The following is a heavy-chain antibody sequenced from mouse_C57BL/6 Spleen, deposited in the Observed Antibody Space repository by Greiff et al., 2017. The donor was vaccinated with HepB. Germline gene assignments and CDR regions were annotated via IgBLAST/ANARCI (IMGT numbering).Heavy chain of an antibody. D-gene: IGHD1-1*01. V-gene: IGHV14-2*01. CDR2: IDPEDGET. CDR3: ARGYGSSSYAMDY. Sequence: VQLKESGAELVKPGASVKLSCTASGFNIKDYYMHWVKQRTEQGLEWIGRIDPEDGETKYAPKFQGKATITADTSSNTAYLQISSLTSEDTAVYYCARGYGSSSYAMDYWGQGTSVTVSS. J-gene: IGHJ4*01. CDR1: GFNIKDYY.